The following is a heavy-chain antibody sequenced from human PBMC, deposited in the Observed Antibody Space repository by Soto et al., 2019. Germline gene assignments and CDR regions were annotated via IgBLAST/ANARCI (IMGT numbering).Heavy chain of an antibody. Sequence: PSETLSLTCAVSGGSISSGGYSWSWIRQPPGKDLESIGYIYYTGVTNYNPSLNGRVTISMDTSKNQFSLHLTSVTAADTAMYFCSSEPRLLADWGQGILVTVLL. CDR3: SSEPRLLAD. D-gene: IGHD2-15*01. J-gene: IGHJ4*02. V-gene: IGHV4-61*08. CDR2: IYYTGVT. CDR1: GGSISSGGYS.